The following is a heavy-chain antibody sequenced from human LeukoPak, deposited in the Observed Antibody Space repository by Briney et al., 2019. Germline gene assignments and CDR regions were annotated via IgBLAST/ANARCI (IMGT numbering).Heavy chain of an antibody. Sequence: SETLSLTCTVSGGSISSSSYYWGWIRQPPGKGLEWIGNFYYSGSTNYNPSLKSRVTISVDKSKNQFSLKLSSVTAADTAVYYCARGSVRGVIIARRGYYFDYWGQGTLVTVSS. CDR2: FYYSGST. D-gene: IGHD3-10*02. CDR1: GGSISSSSYY. J-gene: IGHJ4*02. CDR3: ARGSVRGVIIARRGYYFDY. V-gene: IGHV4-39*07.